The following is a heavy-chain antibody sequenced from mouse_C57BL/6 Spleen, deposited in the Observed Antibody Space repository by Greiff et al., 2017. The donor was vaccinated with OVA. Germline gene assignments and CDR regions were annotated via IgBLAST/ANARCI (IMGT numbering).Heavy chain of an antibody. CDR2: INPSSGDT. D-gene: IGHD2-3*01. J-gene: IGHJ2*01. V-gene: IGHV1-4*01. Sequence: QVQLQQPGAELARPGASVKMSCKASGYTFTSYSMHWVKQRPGQGLEWIGYINPSSGDTKYNQKFKDKATLTVDKSSSTAYMQLSSLTSEDSAVYYCARNERAYDGSFAYWGQGTPLTVSS. CDR3: ARNERAYDGSFAY. CDR1: GYTFTSYS.